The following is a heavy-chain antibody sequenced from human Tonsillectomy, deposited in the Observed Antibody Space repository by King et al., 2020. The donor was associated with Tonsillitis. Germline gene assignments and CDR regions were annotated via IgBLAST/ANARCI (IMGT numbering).Heavy chain of an antibody. V-gene: IGHV4-38-2*01. CDR3: ARYGDYRSGSGFFDY. CDR1: GYSISSGYY. J-gene: IGHJ4*02. CDR2: IYHSGTT. Sequence: QLQESGPGLVKPSETLSLNCAVSGYSISSGYYWGWIRQPPGKGLKWIGSIYHSGTTYYNPSLKSRVNISVDMSKNQFYLKLSSVTAADTAVYYCARYGDYRSGSGFFDYWGQGTLVTVSS. D-gene: IGHD3-10*01.